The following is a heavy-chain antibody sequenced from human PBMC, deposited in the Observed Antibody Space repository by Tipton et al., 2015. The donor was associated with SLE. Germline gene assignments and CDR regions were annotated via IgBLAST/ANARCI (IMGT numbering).Heavy chain of an antibody. CDR3: AREVGRPGFDY. J-gene: IGHJ4*02. Sequence: TLSLTCTVSGGSISSGGYYWRWIRQHPGKGLEWIGYIYYSWSTYYNPSLKSRVTISVDTSKNQFSLKLSSVTAADTAVYYCAREVGRPGFDYWGQGTLVTVSS. CDR1: GGSISSGGYY. CDR2: IYYSWST. V-gene: IGHV4-31*03. D-gene: IGHD1-26*01.